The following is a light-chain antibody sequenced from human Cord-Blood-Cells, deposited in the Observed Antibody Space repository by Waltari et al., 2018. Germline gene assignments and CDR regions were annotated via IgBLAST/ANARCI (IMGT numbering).Light chain of an antibody. CDR3: QQYGSSFT. CDR1: QSVSSSY. CDR2: GAS. Sequence: EIVLTQSPGTLSLSPGERATLCCRASQSVSSSYLAWYQQKPGQAPRLLIYGASSRATGIPDRFSGSGSGTDFTLTISRLEPEDFAVYYCQQYGSSFTFGPGTKVDIK. J-gene: IGKJ3*01. V-gene: IGKV3-20*01.